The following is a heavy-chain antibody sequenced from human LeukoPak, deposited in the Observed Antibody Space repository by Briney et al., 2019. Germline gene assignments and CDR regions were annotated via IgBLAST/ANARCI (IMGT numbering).Heavy chain of an antibody. CDR3: ATAPLRGLDYYYMDV. CDR1: GVTFSTYA. CDR2: ISGSGGST. D-gene: IGHD4-17*01. Sequence: GGSLRLSCAASGVTFSTYAMRWVRQAPGKGLEWVSAISGSGGSTYYADSVKGRFTISRDNAKNSLYLQMNTLRAEDTAVYYCATAPLRGLDYYYMDVWGKGTTVTVSS. V-gene: IGHV3-23*01. J-gene: IGHJ6*03.